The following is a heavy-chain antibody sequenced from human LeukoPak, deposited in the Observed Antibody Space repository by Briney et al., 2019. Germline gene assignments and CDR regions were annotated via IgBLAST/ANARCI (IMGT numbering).Heavy chain of an antibody. CDR2: IANDGRDK. D-gene: IGHD2-2*01. V-gene: IGHV3-30*04. Sequence: GGSLRLSCAASGFTFSSYAMHWVRQAPGKGLEWVAVIANDGRDKKSADSVKGRFTISRDNSKNTLYLQMNSLTAEDSAVYYCAGDLATGPAGYYFDYWGQGTLVTVSS. CDR1: GFTFSSYA. J-gene: IGHJ4*02. CDR3: AGDLATGPAGYYFDY.